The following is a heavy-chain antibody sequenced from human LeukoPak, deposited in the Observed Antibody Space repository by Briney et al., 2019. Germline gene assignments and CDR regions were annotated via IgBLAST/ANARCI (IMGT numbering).Heavy chain of an antibody. D-gene: IGHD1-26*01. Sequence: GASVKVSCKASGYTFTSYAMHWVRQAPGQGLEWMGWINPNSGGTNYAQKFQGWVTMTRDTSISTAYMELSRLRSDDTAVYYCARGLYSGSPAGGYWGQGTLVTVSS. J-gene: IGHJ4*02. V-gene: IGHV1-2*04. CDR3: ARGLYSGSPAGGY. CDR1: GYTFTSYA. CDR2: INPNSGGT.